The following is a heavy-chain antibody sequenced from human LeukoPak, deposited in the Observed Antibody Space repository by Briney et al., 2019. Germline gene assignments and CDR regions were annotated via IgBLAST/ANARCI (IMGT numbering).Heavy chain of an antibody. CDR1: GFTVSSNY. CDR3: ARERYDSSGYYYSKYWYFDL. Sequence: GGSLRLSCAASGFTVSSNYMSWVRQAPGKGLEWVSVIYSGGSTYYADSVKGRFTISRHDSKNTLYLQMNGLRAEDTAVYYCARERYDSSGYYYSKYWYFDLWGRGTLVTVSS. CDR2: IYSGGST. J-gene: IGHJ2*01. V-gene: IGHV3-53*04. D-gene: IGHD3-22*01.